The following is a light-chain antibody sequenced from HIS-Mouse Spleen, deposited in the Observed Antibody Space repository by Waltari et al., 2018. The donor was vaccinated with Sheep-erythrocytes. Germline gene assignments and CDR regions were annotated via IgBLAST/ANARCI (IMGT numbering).Light chain of an antibody. CDR2: LGS. CDR3: MQALRIVYP. CDR1: QSLLHSNGYNY. Sequence: DIVMTQSPLSLPVTPGEPASISCRSSQSLLHSNGYNYFDWYLQKPGQSPQFLIYLGSNLASWVPDRCSGIGARTGFTLKISRVEAEDVVVYYCMQALRIVYPFGQRNKLEIK. J-gene: IGKJ2*01. V-gene: IGKV2-28*01.